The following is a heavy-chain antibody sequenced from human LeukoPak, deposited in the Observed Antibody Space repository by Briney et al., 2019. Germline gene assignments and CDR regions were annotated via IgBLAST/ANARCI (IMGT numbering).Heavy chain of an antibody. CDR2: IYCSGST. J-gene: IGHJ4*02. Sequence: SETLSLTCTVSGGSISSSNYYWGWIRQPPGKGLEWIGSIYCSGSTHYNPSLKSRVTISVDTSKNQFSLKLSSVTAADTAVYYCARGDYVWGSYRYYFDYWGQGTLVTVPS. CDR1: GGSISSSNYY. V-gene: IGHV4-39*01. D-gene: IGHD3-16*02. CDR3: ARGDYVWGSYRYYFDY.